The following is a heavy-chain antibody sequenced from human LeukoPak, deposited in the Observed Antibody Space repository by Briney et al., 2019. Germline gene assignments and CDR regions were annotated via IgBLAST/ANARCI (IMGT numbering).Heavy chain of an antibody. CDR2: INNDGSTT. CDR3: AIGGTYGSGS. V-gene: IGHV3-74*01. CDR1: EFTFANTW. J-gene: IGHJ4*02. D-gene: IGHD3-10*01. Sequence: GGSLRLSCAASEFTFANTWMHWGRQGPGKGVVWVSLINNDGSTTNYADSVKGRFTISRDNAKNTVYLQMNSLRAEDTAVYYCAIGGTYGSGSWGQGTLVTVSS.